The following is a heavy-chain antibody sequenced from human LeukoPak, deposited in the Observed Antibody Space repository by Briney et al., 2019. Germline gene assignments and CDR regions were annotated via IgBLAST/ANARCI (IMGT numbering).Heavy chain of an antibody. Sequence: GGSLRLSCAASGFTFSSYAMTWVRQAPGRGLEWVSVISGGRGSTYYADSVKGRFTISRDNSKNTLYLQMNSLRAEDTAVYYCAKAHFRTTVTTTGIDYWGQGTLVTVSS. V-gene: IGHV3-23*01. J-gene: IGHJ4*02. CDR2: ISGGRGST. D-gene: IGHD4-17*01. CDR3: AKAHFRTTVTTTGIDY. CDR1: GFTFSSYA.